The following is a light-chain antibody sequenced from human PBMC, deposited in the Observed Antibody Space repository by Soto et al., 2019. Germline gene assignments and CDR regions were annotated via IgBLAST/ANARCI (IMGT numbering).Light chain of an antibody. CDR1: QSVNNN. CDR2: GAS. V-gene: IGKV3-15*01. CDR3: QQYNNWPPDT. J-gene: IGKJ2*01. Sequence: EIILTHSPASLSVSPGERATLSCRASQSVNNNLAWYPQKRGQAPRLLIYGASTRATGIPGRFRGSGSGTEYTLTITSLQSEDFAVYCCQQYNNWPPDTFGQGTKLEIK.